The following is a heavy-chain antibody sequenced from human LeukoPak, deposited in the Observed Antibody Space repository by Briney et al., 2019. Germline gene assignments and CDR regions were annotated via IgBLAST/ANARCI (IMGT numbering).Heavy chain of an antibody. Sequence: SETLSLTCTVSGGSISSGGYYWSWIRQHPGKGLEWIGYIYYSGSTYYNPSLKSRVTISVDTSKNQFSLKLSSVTAADTAVYYCARDRWLCGSTSCYRGWFDPWGQGTLVTVSS. J-gene: IGHJ5*02. D-gene: IGHD2-2*01. CDR1: GGSISSGGYY. CDR3: ARDRWLCGSTSCYRGWFDP. CDR2: IYYSGST. V-gene: IGHV4-31*03.